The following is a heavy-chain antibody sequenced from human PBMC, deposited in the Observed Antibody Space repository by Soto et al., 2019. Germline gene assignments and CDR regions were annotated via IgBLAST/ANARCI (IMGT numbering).Heavy chain of an antibody. CDR3: ARGCSGGTNCFYFDF. J-gene: IGHJ4*02. Sequence: QVQLVESGGGVVQPGRSLRLSCAASGFTFGNFGMHWVRQAPGKGLEWVADIANDGSYAYYADSVKGRFTVSRDNSKNTHWLQMNSLRAEDTAVYYCARGCSGGTNCFYFDFWGQGILVTVSS. CDR1: GFTFGNFG. V-gene: IGHV3-30*03. CDR2: IANDGSYA. D-gene: IGHD1-7*01.